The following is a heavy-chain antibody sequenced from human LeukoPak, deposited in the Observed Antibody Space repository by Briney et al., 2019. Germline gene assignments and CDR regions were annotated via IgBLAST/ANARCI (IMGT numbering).Heavy chain of an antibody. CDR3: ASMGSHGFDI. CDR1: GYPFTNYA. D-gene: IGHD3-16*01. Sequence: ASVKVSCKASGYPFTNYAINWVRQAPGQGLEFMGWINTYNGNPTYAQAFTGRFVFSVDTSVSTAYPQISSLKTEDTAIYYCASMGSHGFDIWGQGTMVTVSS. J-gene: IGHJ3*02. V-gene: IGHV7-4-1*02. CDR2: INTYNGNP.